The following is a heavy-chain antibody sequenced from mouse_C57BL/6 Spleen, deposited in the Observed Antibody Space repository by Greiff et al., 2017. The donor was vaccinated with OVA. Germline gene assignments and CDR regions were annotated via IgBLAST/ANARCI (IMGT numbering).Heavy chain of an antibody. D-gene: IGHD3-2*02. CDR2: IYPGDGDT. Sequence: QVQLKESGAELVKPGASVKISCKASGYAFSSYWMNWVKQRPGKGLEWIGQIYPGDGDTNYNGKFKGKATLTADKSSSTAYMQLSSLTSEDSAVYFCARGPAQATTAYWGQGTLVTVSA. CDR1: GYAFSSYW. CDR3: ARGPAQATTAY. J-gene: IGHJ3*01. V-gene: IGHV1-80*01.